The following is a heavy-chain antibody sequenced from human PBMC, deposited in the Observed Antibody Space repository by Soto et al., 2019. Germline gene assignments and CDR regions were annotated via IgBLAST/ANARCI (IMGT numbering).Heavy chain of an antibody. J-gene: IGHJ4*02. CDR1: GFTCISYG. Sequence: VGSLRLSCAAAGFTCISYGMHWVRQAPGKGLEWVAVIWYDGSKKYYEDSVEGRFTISRDNSKNTLYLQMNSLRAEDTAVYYCARGLNWNYYFDYWGQGTLVTVSS. CDR2: IWYDGSKK. V-gene: IGHV3-33*01. CDR3: ARGLNWNYYFDY. D-gene: IGHD1-7*01.